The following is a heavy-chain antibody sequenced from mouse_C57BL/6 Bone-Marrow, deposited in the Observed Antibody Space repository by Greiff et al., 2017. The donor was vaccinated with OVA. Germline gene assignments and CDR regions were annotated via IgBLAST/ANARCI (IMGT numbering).Heavy chain of an antibody. D-gene: IGHD1-1*01. V-gene: IGHV5-17*01. CDR2: ISSGSSTI. Sequence: EVKLVESGGGLVKPGGSLKLSCAASGFTFSDYGMHWVRQAPEKGLEWVAYISSGSSTIYYADTVKGRFTISRDNAKNTLFLQMTSLRSEDTAMYYCARGDYYGSSYVFDYWGQGTTLTVSS. CDR1: GFTFSDYG. J-gene: IGHJ2*01. CDR3: ARGDYYGSSYVFDY.